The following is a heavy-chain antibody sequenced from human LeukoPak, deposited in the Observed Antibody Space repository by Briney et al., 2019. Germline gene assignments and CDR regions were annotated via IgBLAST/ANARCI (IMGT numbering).Heavy chain of an antibody. V-gene: IGHV3-23*01. Sequence: GGSLRLSCAASGFTFSRNAMIWVRQAPGKGLEWISAISGSGSDTYYADSVKGRFTIFRDNSKNTVYLRMNSLRAEDTAVYYCAKDPWGSRGYFDYWGRGTLVTVSS. CDR2: ISGSGSDT. J-gene: IGHJ4*02. CDR3: AKDPWGSRGYFDY. CDR1: GFTFSRNA. D-gene: IGHD7-27*01.